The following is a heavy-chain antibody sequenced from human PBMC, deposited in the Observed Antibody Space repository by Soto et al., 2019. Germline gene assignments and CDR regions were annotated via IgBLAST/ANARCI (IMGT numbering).Heavy chain of an antibody. CDR2: IDTAGRA. V-gene: IGHV3-53*01. CDR1: KFTVSSNY. Sequence: EVQLVESGGGLIQPGGSLRVSCAASKFTVSSNYMTWVRQAPGKGLEWVSVIDTAGRANYAESVKGRFTNSRDNSKNTLYLQMNSLRVEDTAVYYCARGATYYDFWSGHYTSYTYYGMDVWGQGTTVTVS. D-gene: IGHD3-3*01. J-gene: IGHJ6*02. CDR3: ARGATYYDFWSGHYTSYTYYGMDV.